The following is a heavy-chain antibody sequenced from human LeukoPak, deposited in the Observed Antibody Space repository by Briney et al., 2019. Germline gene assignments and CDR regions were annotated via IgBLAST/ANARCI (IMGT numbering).Heavy chain of an antibody. Sequence: GGSLRLSCAASGFTFRNYSMNWVRQAPGKGLEWVSAISGGGGSTYYADSVKGRFTISRDNSKNTLYLQMNSLRAEDTAVYYCAKDLYGSGSYYSDWGQGTLVTVSS. D-gene: IGHD3-10*01. V-gene: IGHV3-23*01. CDR1: GFTFRNYS. J-gene: IGHJ4*02. CDR3: AKDLYGSGSYYSD. CDR2: ISGGGGST.